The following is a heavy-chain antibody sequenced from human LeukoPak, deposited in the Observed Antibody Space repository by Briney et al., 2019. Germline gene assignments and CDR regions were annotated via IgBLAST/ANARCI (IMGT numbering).Heavy chain of an antibody. CDR3: ARGGSSSWYYFDY. Sequence: PSETLSLTCAVSGGSISSGGYYWSWIRQPPGKGLEWIGEINHSGSTNYNPSLKSRVTISVDTSKNQFSLKLSSVTAADTAVYYCARGGSSSWYYFDYWGQGTLVTVSS. D-gene: IGHD6-13*01. V-gene: IGHV4-34*01. J-gene: IGHJ4*02. CDR1: GGSISSGGYY. CDR2: INHSGST.